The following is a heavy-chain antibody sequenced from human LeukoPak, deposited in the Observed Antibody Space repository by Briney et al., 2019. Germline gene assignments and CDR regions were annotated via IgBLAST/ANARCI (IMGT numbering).Heavy chain of an antibody. J-gene: IGHJ6*02. V-gene: IGHV3-30-3*01. CDR2: ISYDGSNK. D-gene: IGHD6-6*01. CDR3: ARERVAARPQNYYYYYGMDV. Sequence: GGSLRLSCAASGFTFSSYAMHWVRQAPGKGLEWVAVISYDGSNKYYADSVKGRFTISRDNSKNTLYLQMNSLRAEDTAVYYCARERVAARPQNYYYYYGMDVWGQGTTVTVSS. CDR1: GFTFSSYA.